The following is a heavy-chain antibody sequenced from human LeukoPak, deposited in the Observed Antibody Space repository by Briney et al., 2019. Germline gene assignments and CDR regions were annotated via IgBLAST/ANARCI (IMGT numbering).Heavy chain of an antibody. V-gene: IGHV3-21*01. D-gene: IGHD1-1*01. CDR2: ISRSSNYI. Sequence: GGSLRLSCAASGFSFISYSMNWVRQAPGKGLEWVSSISRSSNYIYYADSVRGRFTISRDNAKNSLFLQMNSLRGEDTAVYYCARCTTGKTFGSLREIKKSREIDYWGQGTLVTVSS. J-gene: IGHJ4*02. CDR1: GFSFISYS. CDR3: ARCTTGKTFGSLREIKKSREIDY.